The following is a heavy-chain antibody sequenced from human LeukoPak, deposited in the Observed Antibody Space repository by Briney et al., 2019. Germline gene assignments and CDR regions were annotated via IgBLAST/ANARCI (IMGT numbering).Heavy chain of an antibody. CDR1: GGSISNSY. J-gene: IGHJ5*02. CDR2: IYYNGSTYY. V-gene: IGHV4-59*12. Sequence: PSETLSLTCTVSGGSISNSYWSWIRQPPGKGLEWIGYIYYNGSTYYNYNPSHKSRVTISVDTSKIQFSLRLSSVTAADTAVYYCARDPSSFGGRFDPWGQGTLVAVSS. CDR3: ARDPSSFGGRFDP. D-gene: IGHD3-10*01.